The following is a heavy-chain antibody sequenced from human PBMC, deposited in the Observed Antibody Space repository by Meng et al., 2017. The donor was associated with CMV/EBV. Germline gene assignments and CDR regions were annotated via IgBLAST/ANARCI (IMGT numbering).Heavy chain of an antibody. V-gene: IGHV1-18*01. Sequence: ASVNVSCKASGYTFSSYGISWVRHAPGQGLEWMGWISAYNGNTNYAQKLQGRVTMTTDTSTSTAYMELRSLRSDDTAVYYCARAGPIAAAGKEWGQGTLVTVSS. CDR2: ISAYNGNT. CDR1: GYTFSSYG. J-gene: IGHJ4*02. D-gene: IGHD6-13*01. CDR3: ARAGPIAAAGKE.